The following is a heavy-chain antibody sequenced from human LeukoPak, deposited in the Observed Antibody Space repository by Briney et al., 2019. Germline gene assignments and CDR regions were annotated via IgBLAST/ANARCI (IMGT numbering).Heavy chain of an antibody. J-gene: IGHJ3*02. CDR2: IYSGGST. D-gene: IGHD2-2*01. CDR3: AGNIVVVPAAMGPAFDI. V-gene: IGHV3-53*01. Sequence: GGSLRLSCAASGFTVSSNYMSWVRQAPGKGLEWVSVIYSGGSTYYADSVKGRFTIPRDNSKNTLYLQMNSLRAEDTAVYYCAGNIVVVPAAMGPAFDIWGQGTMVTVSS. CDR1: GFTVSSNY.